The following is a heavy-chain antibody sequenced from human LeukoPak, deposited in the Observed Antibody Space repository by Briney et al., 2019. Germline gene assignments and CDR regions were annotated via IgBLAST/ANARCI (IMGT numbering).Heavy chain of an antibody. CDR1: GFTFSTYW. CDR2: IKEDGSKG. J-gene: IGHJ4*02. CDR3: AKDAPGYGAYDD. D-gene: IGHD5-12*01. V-gene: IGHV3-7*01. Sequence: GGSLRLSCAASGFTFSTYWMSWVRQAPGKGLEWVANIKEDGSKGYYGDSVKGRFTISRDNAKSSLFLQMNSLGAEDTAVYYCAKDAPGYGAYDDWGQGILVTVSS.